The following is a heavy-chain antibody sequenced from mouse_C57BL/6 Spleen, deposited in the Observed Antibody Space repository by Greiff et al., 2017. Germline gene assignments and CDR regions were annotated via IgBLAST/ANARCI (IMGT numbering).Heavy chain of an antibody. CDR3: ARLGRWLPYCFGC. CDR1: GFNIKDYY. Sequence: VQLQQPGAELVKPGASVKLSCTASGFNIKDYYMHWVKQRTEQGLEWIGRIAPEDGETKYAPQFQGKATITADTSSNTAYLPLSSLRSEDTAGYYWARLGRWLPYCFGCWVQGTTRTVAS. V-gene: IGHV14-2*01. CDR2: IAPEDGET. D-gene: IGHD2-3*01. J-gene: IGHJ2*01.